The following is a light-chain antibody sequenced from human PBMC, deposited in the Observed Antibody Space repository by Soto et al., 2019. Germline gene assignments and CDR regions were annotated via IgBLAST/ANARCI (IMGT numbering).Light chain of an antibody. J-gene: IGLJ3*02. Sequence: QSALTQPASVSGSPGQSVTLSCTGISDGLHGYTYVSWYQHHPDKAPNLIIYEVSNRPSGVSNRFSGSKSGNTSSLTISGLQAEDESTYYCSLFTRSNTWVFGGGTKLTVL. CDR1: SDGLHGYTY. V-gene: IGLV2-14*01. CDR2: EVS. CDR3: SLFTRSNTWV.